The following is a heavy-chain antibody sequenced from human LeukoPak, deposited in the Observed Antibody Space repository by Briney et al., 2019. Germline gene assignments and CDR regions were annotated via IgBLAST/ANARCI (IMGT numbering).Heavy chain of an antibody. Sequence: GPVKVSCKVSGYTLTELSMHWVRQAPGKGLEWMGGFDPEDGETIYAQKFQGRVTMTEDASTDTAYMELSSLRSEDTTVYYCAAIAVAGTDWFDPWGQGTLVTVSS. D-gene: IGHD6-19*01. J-gene: IGHJ5*02. CDR2: FDPEDGET. V-gene: IGHV1-24*01. CDR3: AAIAVAGTDWFDP. CDR1: GYTLTELS.